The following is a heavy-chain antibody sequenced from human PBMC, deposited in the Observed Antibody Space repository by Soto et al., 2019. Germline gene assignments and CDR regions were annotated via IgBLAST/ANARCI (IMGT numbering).Heavy chain of an antibody. D-gene: IGHD6-13*01. CDR3: ARGKKGIAAAYWEFWFDP. Sequence: PSQTLSLTCAISGDSVSSNSAAWNWIRQSPSRGLDWLGRTYYRSKWYNDYAVSVKSRITINPDTSKNQFSLQLNSVTPEDTAVYYCARGKKGIAAAYWEFWFDPWGQGTLVTVSS. V-gene: IGHV6-1*01. CDR2: TYYRSKWYN. CDR1: GDSVSSNSAA. J-gene: IGHJ5*02.